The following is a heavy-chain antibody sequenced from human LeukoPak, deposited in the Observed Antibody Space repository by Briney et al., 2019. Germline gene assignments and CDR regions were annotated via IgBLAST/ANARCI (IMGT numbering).Heavy chain of an antibody. CDR1: GYTFTNYA. V-gene: IGHV3-23*01. D-gene: IGHD2-15*01. CDR3: AKRATATLTYYFDY. J-gene: IGHJ4*02. Sequence: GGSLRLSCAASGYTFTNYAMTWVRQAPGKGLEWVSAISGGAVSTYYADSVKGRFTISRDNSKNTLYLQMNSLRAEDTAVYYCAKRATATLTYYFDYWGQGTLVTVSS. CDR2: ISGGAVST.